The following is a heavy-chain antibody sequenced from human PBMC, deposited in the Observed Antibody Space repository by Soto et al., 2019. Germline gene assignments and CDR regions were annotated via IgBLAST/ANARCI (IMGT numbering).Heavy chain of an antibody. J-gene: IGHJ6*02. CDR1: GGSISSGGYY. Sequence: KTSETLSLTCAVSGGSISSGGYYWSWIRQHPGKGLEWIGYIYYSGSTYYNPSLKSRVTISVDTSKNQFSLKLSSATAADTAVYYCASQYYYDSSGYSAPYGMDVWGPGTTVTVSS. D-gene: IGHD3-22*01. CDR3: ASQYYYDSSGYSAPYGMDV. V-gene: IGHV4-31*02. CDR2: IYYSGST.